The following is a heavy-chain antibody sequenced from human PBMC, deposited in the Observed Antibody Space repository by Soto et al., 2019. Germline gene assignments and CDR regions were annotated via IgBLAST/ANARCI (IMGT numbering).Heavy chain of an antibody. CDR3: AKDLLGPGRAYGMDV. CDR1: GFTFSSYG. CDR2: ISYDGSNK. Sequence: QVQLEESGGGVVQPGRSLRLSCAASGFTFSSYGMHWVRQAPGKGLEWVAVISYDGSNKYYADSVKGRFTISRDNSKNTLYLQMNSLRAEDTAVYYCAKDLLGPGRAYGMDVWGQGTTVTVSS. V-gene: IGHV3-30*18. D-gene: IGHD7-27*01. J-gene: IGHJ6*02.